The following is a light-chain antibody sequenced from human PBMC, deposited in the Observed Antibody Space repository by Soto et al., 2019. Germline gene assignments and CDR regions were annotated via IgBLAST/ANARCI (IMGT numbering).Light chain of an antibody. V-gene: IGKV3-20*01. CDR1: QSVNSNY. CDR3: QESPRT. Sequence: EIVLTQSPGTLSLSPGEEATLSCRASQSVNSNYLAWYQQKRGQAPRLLIYGASSRATGIPDRFSGSGSGTDFTLTISRLEPEAFAVYYCQESPRTFGQGTKVDIK. J-gene: IGKJ1*01. CDR2: GAS.